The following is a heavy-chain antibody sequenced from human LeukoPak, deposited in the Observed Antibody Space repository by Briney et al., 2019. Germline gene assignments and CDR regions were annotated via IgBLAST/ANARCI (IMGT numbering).Heavy chain of an antibody. D-gene: IGHD1-26*01. CDR1: GYSISSGYY. Sequence: TSETLSLTCTVSGYSISSGYYWGWIRQPPGKGLEWIGSIYHSGSTYYNPSLKSRVTISVDTSKNQFSLKLSSVTAADTAVYYCARVQREGAKVGDWFDPWGQGTLVTVSS. J-gene: IGHJ5*02. V-gene: IGHV4-38-2*02. CDR2: IYHSGST. CDR3: ARVQREGAKVGDWFDP.